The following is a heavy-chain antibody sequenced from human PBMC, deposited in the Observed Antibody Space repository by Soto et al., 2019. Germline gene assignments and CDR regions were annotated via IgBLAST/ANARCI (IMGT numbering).Heavy chain of an antibody. CDR3: AKERDNCNYFPADS. CDR2: ISGNGRAT. V-gene: IGHV3-23*01. CDR1: GFIFSNYV. J-gene: IGHJ4*02. Sequence: GGSLRLSCAGSGFIFSNYVLNWVRQAPGKGLEWVSSISGNGRATYYADSVKGRFTISRDNSKDTVFLQMNSLTAEDTAVYFCAKERDNCNYFPADSWGQGTVVTVSS. D-gene: IGHD1-7*01.